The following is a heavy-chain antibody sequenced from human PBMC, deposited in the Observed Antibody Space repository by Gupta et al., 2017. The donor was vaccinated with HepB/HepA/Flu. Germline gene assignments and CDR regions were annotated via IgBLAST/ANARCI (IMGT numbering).Heavy chain of an antibody. Sequence: EVKLVESGGGLVQPGGSLRLSCTAPGFTFSSLWVIWVRQAPGKGLEWVANIKQDGSEKKYVDSVKGRFIISRDNAKDSMYLQMNSLRAEDTAVYYCARGSGSTTRALDIWGQGTMVTVSS. CDR3: ARGSGSTTRALDI. D-gene: IGHD2/OR15-2a*01. CDR1: GFTFSSLW. J-gene: IGHJ3*02. CDR2: IKQDGSEK. V-gene: IGHV3-7*01.